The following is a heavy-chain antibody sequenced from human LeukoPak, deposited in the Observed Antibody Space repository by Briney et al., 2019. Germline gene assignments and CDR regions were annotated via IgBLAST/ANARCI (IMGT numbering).Heavy chain of an antibody. Sequence: SETLSLTCAVSGGSISSSAWWSWVRQPPGKGQEWIGEVYHSGSTNYNSFLKSRVTISVDKSKNQFSLKLTSATAADTAVYYCARDLGSSWFEPLDYWGQGILVIVSS. CDR2: VYHSGST. J-gene: IGHJ4*02. CDR1: GGSISSSAW. V-gene: IGHV4-4*02. CDR3: ARDLGSSWFEPLDY. D-gene: IGHD6-13*01.